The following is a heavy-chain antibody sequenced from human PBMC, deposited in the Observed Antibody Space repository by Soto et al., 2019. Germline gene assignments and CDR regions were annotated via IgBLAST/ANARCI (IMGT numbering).Heavy chain of an antibody. CDR1: GGTFNSYA. J-gene: IGHJ6*02. Sequence: QVQLVQSGAEVKKPESSVRVSCKASGGTFNSYAITWVGQAPGQGLEWMGGTIPMFGTTNYAEKFQGRVTIIADESTNTAYMELSSLRSDDTAVYYCTRCGIRYHSIGYYLGIDGMDVWGQGTTVIVSS. CDR3: TRCGIRYHSIGYYLGIDGMDV. V-gene: IGHV1-69*12. D-gene: IGHD3-22*01. CDR2: TIPMFGTT.